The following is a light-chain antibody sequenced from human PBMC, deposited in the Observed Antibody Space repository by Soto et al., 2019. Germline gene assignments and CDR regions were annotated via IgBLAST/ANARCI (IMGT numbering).Light chain of an antibody. CDR2: AAS. Sequence: IQLTQSPSSLSASVGDRVPITCRASQGIGSYLAWYQQNPGEAPKLLIFAASTLQSGVPSRFSGSGSGTEFTLTISSLQPEEFATYYCLQHNSYPRTVGQGTRLEIK. J-gene: IGKJ5*01. CDR3: LQHNSYPRT. V-gene: IGKV1-9*01. CDR1: QGIGSY.